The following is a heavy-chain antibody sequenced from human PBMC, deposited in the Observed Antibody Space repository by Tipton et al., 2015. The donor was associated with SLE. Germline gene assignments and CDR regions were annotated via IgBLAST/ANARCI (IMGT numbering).Heavy chain of an antibody. J-gene: IGHJ6*03. CDR1: GFTFSSYW. D-gene: IGHD2-2*01. CDR3: AREYPGYYYYMDV. Sequence: SLRLSCAASGFTFSSYWMHWVRQAPGKGLVWVSRINSDGSSTTYADSVKGRFTISRDNAKNTLYLQMNSLRAEDTAVYYCAREYPGYYYYMDVWGKGTTVTVPS. V-gene: IGHV3-74*01. CDR2: INSDGSST.